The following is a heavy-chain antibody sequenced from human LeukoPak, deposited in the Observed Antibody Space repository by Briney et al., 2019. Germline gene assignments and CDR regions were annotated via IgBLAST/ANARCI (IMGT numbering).Heavy chain of an antibody. Sequence: SETLSPTCAVYGGSLSGYYWSWIRQPPGKGLEWIGEINHSGNTNYNPSLKSRVTISVDTSKNQFSLKLSSVTAADTAVYYCARCAYYYDSPTVDWGQGTLVTVSS. CDR2: INHSGNT. V-gene: IGHV4-34*01. CDR3: ARCAYYYDSPTVD. J-gene: IGHJ1*01. CDR1: GGSLSGYY. D-gene: IGHD3-22*01.